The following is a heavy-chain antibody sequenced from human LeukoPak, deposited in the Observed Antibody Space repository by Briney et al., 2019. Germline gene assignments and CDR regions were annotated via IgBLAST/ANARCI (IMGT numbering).Heavy chain of an antibody. D-gene: IGHD6-13*01. V-gene: IGHV3-53*01. CDR3: AKAHRYSSSWPYYFDY. Sequence: PGGSLRLSCVASGFTVSSNYMSWVRQAPGKGLEWVSVIYSGGSTYYADSVKGRFTISRDNSKNTLYLQMNSLRAEDTAVYYCAKAHRYSSSWPYYFDYWGQGTLVTVSS. J-gene: IGHJ4*02. CDR1: GFTVSSNY. CDR2: IYSGGST.